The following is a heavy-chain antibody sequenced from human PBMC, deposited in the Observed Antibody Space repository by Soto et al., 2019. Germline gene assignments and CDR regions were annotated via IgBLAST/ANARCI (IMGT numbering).Heavy chain of an antibody. CDR1: GFPFSNAW. CDR2: INSRADGGTA. J-gene: IGHJ4*02. Sequence: EVQLVESGGGLVKPGGSLSLSCAASGFPFSNAWLSWVRQAPGKGLEWVGRINSRADGGTADHAAPVKGRFAISRDDSKNTLYLQMNSLKTEDTAVYYCATLGGNLGAFDYWVQGTLVTVSS. V-gene: IGHV3-15*01. D-gene: IGHD3-16*01. CDR3: ATLGGNLGAFDY.